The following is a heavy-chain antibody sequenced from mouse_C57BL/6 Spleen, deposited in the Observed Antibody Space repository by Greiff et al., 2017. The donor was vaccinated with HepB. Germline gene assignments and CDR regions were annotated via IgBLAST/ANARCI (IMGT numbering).Heavy chain of an antibody. CDR3: AREGITFDY. CDR2: ISDGGSYT. CDR1: GFTFSSYA. J-gene: IGHJ2*01. D-gene: IGHD2-4*01. Sequence: EVQLQESGGGLVKPGGSLKLSCAASGFTFSSYAMSWVRQTPEKRLEWVATISDGGSYTYYPDNVKGRFTSSRDNAKNNLYLQMSHLKSEDTAMYYCAREGITFDYWGQGTTLTVSS. V-gene: IGHV5-4*01.